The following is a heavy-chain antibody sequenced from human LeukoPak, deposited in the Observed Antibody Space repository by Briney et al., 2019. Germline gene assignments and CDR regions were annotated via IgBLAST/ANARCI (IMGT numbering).Heavy chain of an antibody. CDR1: GGPFSGYY. CDR2: IDHSGNT. CDR3: ARGSPLGVSWFDP. Sequence: PSETLSLTCAVYGGPFSGYYWSWIRQPPGKGLEWIGEIDHSGNTNYNPSLKSRVTISVDTSKNQFSLKLSSVTAADTAVYYCARGSPLGVSWFDPWGQGTLVTVSS. V-gene: IGHV4-34*01. J-gene: IGHJ5*02. D-gene: IGHD3-16*01.